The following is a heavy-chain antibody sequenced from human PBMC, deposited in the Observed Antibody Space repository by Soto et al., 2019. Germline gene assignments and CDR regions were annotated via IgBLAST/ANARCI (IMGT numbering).Heavy chain of an antibody. CDR1: GFTFSSYG. J-gene: IGHJ4*02. V-gene: IGHV3-23*01. CDR2: INGGGGTT. Sequence: EVQLLESGGGLVQPGGSLRLSCAASGFTFSSYGMSWVRQAPGKGLEWVSGINGGGGTTYYADSVRGRFTISRDNSKNTLSLQMHSLRAEDTALYYCAKDMGQWLYDLDYWGQGTLVTVS. D-gene: IGHD6-19*01. CDR3: AKDMGQWLYDLDY.